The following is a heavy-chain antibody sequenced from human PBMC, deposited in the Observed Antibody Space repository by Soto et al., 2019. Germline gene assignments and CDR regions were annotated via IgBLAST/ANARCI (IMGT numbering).Heavy chain of an antibody. CDR1: GFTFSIST. D-gene: IGHD6-25*01. CDR3: ARGDVTGLHSSGRSPRF. V-gene: IGHV3-21*01. Sequence: EVQLVESGGGLVKSGGSLTLSCAASGFTFSISTMIWVRQAPGKRLEWVSSISSGSTYFYYADSVKGRFSISRDNAKRSLFLQMNSLRVEDTAVYYCARGDVTGLHSSGRSPRFWGQGTLVTVSS. J-gene: IGHJ4*02. CDR2: ISSGSTYF.